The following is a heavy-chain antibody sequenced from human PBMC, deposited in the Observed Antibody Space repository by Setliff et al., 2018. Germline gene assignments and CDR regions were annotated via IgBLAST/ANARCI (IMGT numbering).Heavy chain of an antibody. J-gene: IGHJ6*02. CDR3: ATPALFTTGWFGYHGMDV. CDR1: GFTINNAW. CDR2: IKSEGDGGAP. D-gene: IGHD3-10*01. V-gene: IGHV3-15*01. Sequence: GSLRLSCAASGFTINNAWLSWVRQAPGKGLEWVGRIKSEGDGGAPDYGAPVKGRFTISRDDSKNTLYLQMDSLNPEDTAIYYCATPALFTTGWFGYHGMDVWGQGITVTVS.